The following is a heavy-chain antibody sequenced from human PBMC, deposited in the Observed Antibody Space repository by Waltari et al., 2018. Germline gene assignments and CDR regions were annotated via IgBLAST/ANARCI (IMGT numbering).Heavy chain of an antibody. D-gene: IGHD2-21*02. CDR1: NGSITSNNYP. CDR2: FTSPGGS. CDR3: ARQPLKLVTYNYFDL. Sequence: QLHLQESGPRLVRPPEILSLTCSVSNGSITSNNYPWGWIRQSPGKPLEWVGSFTSPGGSPSNPSLEGRVALSLDASKNQLSLTLASVTVADTGVYYCARQPLKLVTYNYFDLWGPGTLVTVSS. V-gene: IGHV4-39*01. J-gene: IGHJ2*01.